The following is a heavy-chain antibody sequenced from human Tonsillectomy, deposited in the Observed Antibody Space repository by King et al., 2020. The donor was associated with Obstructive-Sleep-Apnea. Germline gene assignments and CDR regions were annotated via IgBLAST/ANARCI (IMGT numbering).Heavy chain of an antibody. CDR2: GPYEGIKK. CDR3: ARDHYGDYVPLYGMDV. Sequence: VQLVESGGGVVQPGRSLRLSCAASGFTFSAYAMYWFRQAPAQGREWVALGPYEGIKKYYADSWKGRFTIFKDSSNNTLYLQMNSLRAEDTAVYYCARDHYGDYVPLYGMDVWGQGTTVTVSS. CDR1: GFTFSAYA. D-gene: IGHD4-17*01. V-gene: IGHV3-30*04. J-gene: IGHJ6*02.